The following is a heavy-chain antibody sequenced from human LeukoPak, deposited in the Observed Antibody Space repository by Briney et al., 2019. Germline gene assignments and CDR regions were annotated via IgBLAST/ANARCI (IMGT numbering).Heavy chain of an antibody. V-gene: IGHV4-4*07. Sequence: KPSETLSLTCTVSGGSISSYYWSWIRQPAGKGLEWIGRIYTSGSTNYNPSLKSRATMSVDTSKNQFSLKLSSVTAADTAVYYCAREYGADSGYDWDFDYWGQGTLVTVSS. CDR3: AREYGADSGYDWDFDY. J-gene: IGHJ4*02. CDR1: GGSISSYY. CDR2: IYTSGST. D-gene: IGHD5-12*01.